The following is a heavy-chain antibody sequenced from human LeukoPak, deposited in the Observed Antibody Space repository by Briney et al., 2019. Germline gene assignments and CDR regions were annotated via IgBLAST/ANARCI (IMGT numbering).Heavy chain of an antibody. V-gene: IGHV4-39*01. D-gene: IGHD6-13*01. CDR3: ARFTRGLPHGGSTWYYDAFDI. J-gene: IGHJ3*02. CDR1: GGSISSSSYY. CDR2: IYYSGST. Sequence: SETLSLTCAVSGGSISSSSYYWGWIRQPPGKGLEWIGSIYYSGSTYQNPSLKSRVTISVDTSKNQFSLKLSSVTAADTAVYHCARFTRGLPHGGSTWYYDAFDIWGQGTMVTVSS.